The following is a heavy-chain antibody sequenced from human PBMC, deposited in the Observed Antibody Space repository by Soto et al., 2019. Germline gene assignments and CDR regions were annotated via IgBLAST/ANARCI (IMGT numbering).Heavy chain of an antibody. CDR2: TYHTGTT. V-gene: IGHV4-59*03. CDR1: GDSIRSSY. CDR3: AKISAGSTDETMFTVFDH. J-gene: IGHJ4*02. Sequence: PSETLSLTCTVSGDSIRSSYWTWIRQAPGRGLEWIGDTYHTGTTNYNPSLKSRVSISVDTSKNQFSLRLRSVTAADTAIYFCAKISAGSTDETMFTVFDHWGQGTLVTVSS. D-gene: IGHD6-13*01.